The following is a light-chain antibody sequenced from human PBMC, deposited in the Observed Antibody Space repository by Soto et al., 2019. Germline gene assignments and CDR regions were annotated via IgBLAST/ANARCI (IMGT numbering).Light chain of an antibody. V-gene: IGKV3-20*01. CDR2: DAS. CDR1: QSVSSY. Sequence: ETVMTQSPATLSLSPGERATLSCRASQSVSSYLAWYQQKPGQAPRLLIYDASTRATDVPDRFSGSGSGADFTLTISRLEPEDFAVYYCQQYGSSPPRTFGQGTKVDIK. CDR3: QQYGSSPPRT. J-gene: IGKJ1*01.